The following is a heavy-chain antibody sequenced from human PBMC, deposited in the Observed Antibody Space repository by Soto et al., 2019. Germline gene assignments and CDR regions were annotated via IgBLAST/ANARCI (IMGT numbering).Heavy chain of an antibody. CDR2: IKEDGSER. D-gene: IGHD3-3*01. J-gene: IGHJ4*02. CDR1: GFSFGNYW. CDR3: ARDVGPVTIFGEALSGYFDF. Sequence: GGSLRLSCAASGFSFGNYWMSWVRQAPGKGLEWLASIKEDGSERYYLDSVKGRFTISRDNAKDSLSLQMNSLRGEDTAFYYCARDVGPVTIFGEALSGYFDFWGQGTLVTVSS. V-gene: IGHV3-7*03.